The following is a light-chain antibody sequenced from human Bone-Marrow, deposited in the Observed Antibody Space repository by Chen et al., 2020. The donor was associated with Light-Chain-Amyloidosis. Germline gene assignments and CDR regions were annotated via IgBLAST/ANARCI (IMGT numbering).Light chain of an antibody. V-gene: IGLV2-14*03. CDR2: DVR. J-gene: IGLJ2*01. CDR3: SSYTSSSAPVV. CDR1: SSDVGGYDY. Sequence: QSALTQPASVSASPGQSITIYCTGSSSDVGGYDYVSWYQQHPGKAPKLLIYDVRIRPSGVSTRFAGSKSGNTASLAICGLRTEDEGAYYCSSYTSSSAPVVFGGGTKLTVL.